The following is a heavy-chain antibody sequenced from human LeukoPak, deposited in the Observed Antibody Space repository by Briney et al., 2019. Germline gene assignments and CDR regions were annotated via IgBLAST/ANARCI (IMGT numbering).Heavy chain of an antibody. D-gene: IGHD3-3*01. Sequence: SSETLSLTCTVSGGSISSYYWSWIRQPAGKGLEWIGRIYTSGSTNYNPSLKSRVTMSVDTSKNQFSLKLSSVTAADTAVYYCARVHDFWSGPNWFDPWGQGTLVTVSS. V-gene: IGHV4-4*07. CDR2: IYTSGST. CDR3: ARVHDFWSGPNWFDP. J-gene: IGHJ5*02. CDR1: GGSISSYY.